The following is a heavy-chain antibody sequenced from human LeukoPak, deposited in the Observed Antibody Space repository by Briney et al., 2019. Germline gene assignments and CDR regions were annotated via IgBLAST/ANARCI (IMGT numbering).Heavy chain of an antibody. V-gene: IGHV5-51*01. CDR1: GYRFTSYW. D-gene: IGHD3-9*01. Sequence: LGESLKISCKGSGYRFTSYWIGWVRQMPGKGLEWMGIVCPADSRAGYSPSFQGQVTISVDKSINTAYLQWSSLKASDTAIYYCARHDWLPDYWGQGTLVTVSS. CDR3: ARHDWLPDY. J-gene: IGHJ4*02. CDR2: VCPADSRA.